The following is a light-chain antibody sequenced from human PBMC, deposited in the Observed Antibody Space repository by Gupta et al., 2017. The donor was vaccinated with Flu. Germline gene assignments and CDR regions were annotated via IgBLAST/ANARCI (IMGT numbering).Light chain of an antibody. CDR2: WAS. CDR3: QQDYSTPLT. J-gene: IGKJ4*01. Sequence: DIVMTQSPDSLAVSLGERATINCKSSQSGLYSSKNKNYLAWYQQKPGQPPKLLIYWASTRESGVPDRFRGRGSGTDFTLTISSLQAEDVAVYYCQQDYSTPLTFGGGTKAEIK. CDR1: QSGLYSSKNKNY. V-gene: IGKV4-1*01.